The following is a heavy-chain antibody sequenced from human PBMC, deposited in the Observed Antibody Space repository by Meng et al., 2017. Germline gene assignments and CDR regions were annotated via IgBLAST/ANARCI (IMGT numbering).Heavy chain of an antibody. V-gene: IGHV6-1*01. CDR1: GDSVSSNSAA. CDR3: ARGSYSFDS. CDR2: AYYRSKWYH. J-gene: IGHJ4*02. Sequence: QLQHSGPGLVKPSTTLSLICAISGDSVSSNSAAWSWIRQSPSRGLEWLGRAYYRSKWYHDYAESVKSRISIDPDTSKNQFSLQLRSVTPEDSAVYYCARGSYSFDSWGQRTLVTVSS. D-gene: IGHD1-26*01.